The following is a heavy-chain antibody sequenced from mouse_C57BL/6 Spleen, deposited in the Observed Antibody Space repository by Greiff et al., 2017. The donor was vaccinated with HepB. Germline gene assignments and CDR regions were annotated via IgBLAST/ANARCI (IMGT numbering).Heavy chain of an antibody. D-gene: IGHD2-4*01. CDR2: IYPGDGDT. Sequence: QVQLKESGPELVKPGASVKISCKASGYAFSSSWMNWVKQRPGKGLEWIGRIYPGDGDTNYNGKFKGKATLTADKSSSTAYMQLSSLTSEDSAVYFCARGRNDYYYFDYWGQGTTLTVSS. V-gene: IGHV1-82*01. J-gene: IGHJ2*01. CDR3: ARGRNDYYYFDY. CDR1: GYAFSSSW.